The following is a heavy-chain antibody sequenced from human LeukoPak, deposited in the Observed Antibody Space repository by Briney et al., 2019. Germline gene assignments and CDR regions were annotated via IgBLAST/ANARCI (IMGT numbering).Heavy chain of an antibody. V-gene: IGHV4-34*01. CDR1: GGSFSGYY. Sequence: SETLSLTCAVYGGSFSGYYWSWIRQPPGKGLEWIGEINHSGSTNYNPSLKSRVTISADTSKNQFSLKLSSVTAADTAVYYCARRGGSGYFDYWGQGTLVTVSS. D-gene: IGHD3-10*01. J-gene: IGHJ4*02. CDR3: ARRGGSGYFDY. CDR2: INHSGST.